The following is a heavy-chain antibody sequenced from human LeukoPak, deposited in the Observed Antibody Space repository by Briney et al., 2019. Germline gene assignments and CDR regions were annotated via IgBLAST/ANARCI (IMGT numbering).Heavy chain of an antibody. D-gene: IGHD4-11*01. J-gene: IGHJ5*02. CDR2: IYYSGST. Sequence: PSETLSLTCTVSGGSISSYYWSWIRQPPGKGLEWIGYIYYSGSTNYNPSLKSRVTISVDTSKNQFSLKLSSATAADTAVYYCARDSSNYLKGSWFDPWGQGTLVTVSS. CDR1: GGSISSYY. CDR3: ARDSSNYLKGSWFDP. V-gene: IGHV4-59*01.